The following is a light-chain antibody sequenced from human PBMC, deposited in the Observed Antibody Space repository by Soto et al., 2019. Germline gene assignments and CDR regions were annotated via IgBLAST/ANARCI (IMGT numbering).Light chain of an antibody. J-gene: IGKJ5*01. V-gene: IGKV3-20*01. Sequence: EIVLTQSPGNLSLSPGERATLSCRASQSVTSNKLAGYQQKPGQAPRLLIYDASGRTTGSPDRFSGSGSGADFTLTISRLEPEDFAVYYCQQYGSSPITFGQGTRLEIK. CDR1: QSVTSNK. CDR2: DAS. CDR3: QQYGSSPIT.